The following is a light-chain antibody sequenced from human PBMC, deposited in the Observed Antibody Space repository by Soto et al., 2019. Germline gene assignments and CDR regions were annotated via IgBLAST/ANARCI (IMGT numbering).Light chain of an antibody. Sequence: DIQLTQSPSTLSASVGDRVTLTCRASQNINNWLAWYQQKPGKAPKVLIYDASSLESGVPSRFSDSGSGTEFTLTISSLQPDDFATYYCQQYDGNFGPGTKVDIK. J-gene: IGKJ3*01. CDR2: DAS. V-gene: IGKV1-5*01. CDR3: QQYDGN. CDR1: QNINNW.